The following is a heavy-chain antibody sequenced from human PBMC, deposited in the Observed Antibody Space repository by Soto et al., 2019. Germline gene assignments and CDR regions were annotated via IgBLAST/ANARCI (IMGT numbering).Heavy chain of an antibody. Sequence: PGESLKISCQVSGYTFTIYWIGWVRQMPGKGLEWMGIIYPSDSDTRYSPSFQGQVTISADQSINTAYLQWDSLKASDTAIYYCARPANTVADHFDLWGQATPVTVSS. CDR3: ARPANTVADHFDL. CDR2: IYPSDSDT. J-gene: IGHJ4*02. CDR1: GYTFTIYW. D-gene: IGHD4-17*01. V-gene: IGHV5-51*01.